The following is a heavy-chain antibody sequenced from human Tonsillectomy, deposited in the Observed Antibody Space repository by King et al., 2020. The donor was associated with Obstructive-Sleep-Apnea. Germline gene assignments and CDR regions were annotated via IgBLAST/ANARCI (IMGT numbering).Heavy chain of an antibody. V-gene: IGHV4-4*02. D-gene: IGHD5-18*01. J-gene: IGHJ4*02. Sequence: QLQESGPGLVKPSGTLSLTCAVSGGSISSSNWWSWVRQPPGKGREWIGEIDHSGGTNYNPSPKSRVTISVDKSKNQFSLKLSSVTAAGTAMYYCARVIQLWSVYYFDYWGQGTLVTVSS. CDR2: IDHSGGT. CDR3: ARVIQLWSVYYFDY. CDR1: GGSISSSNW.